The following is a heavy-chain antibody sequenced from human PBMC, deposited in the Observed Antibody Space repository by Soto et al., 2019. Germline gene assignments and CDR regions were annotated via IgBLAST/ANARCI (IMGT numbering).Heavy chain of an antibody. CDR2: IRYNNSYI. J-gene: IGHJ5*02. V-gene: IGHV3-21*01. CDR3: ARERTSGRFDP. Sequence: GGSLRLSCAASGFTFNSYWMHWVRQAPGKGLEWISSIRYNNSYIYYADSVKGRFTISRDNAKNSLYLQMNSLRAEDTAVYYCARERTSGRFDPWGQGTLVTVSS. CDR1: GFTFNSYW.